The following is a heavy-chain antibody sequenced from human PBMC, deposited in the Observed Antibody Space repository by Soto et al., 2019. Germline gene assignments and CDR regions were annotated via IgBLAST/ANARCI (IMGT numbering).Heavy chain of an antibody. D-gene: IGHD4-17*01. Sequence: QVQLQESGPGLVKPSQTLSLTCTVSGGSISSGNYYWSWIRQPPGKGLEWIGFISYSGTTHYSASLRSRVSISVDTSKNQSSLDLSSVTAADAAVYYCATMGTPVTGLYYFDYWGQGTLVPVSS. J-gene: IGHJ4*02. CDR3: ATMGTPVTGLYYFDY. CDR1: GGSISSGNYY. CDR2: ISYSGTT. V-gene: IGHV4-30-4*01.